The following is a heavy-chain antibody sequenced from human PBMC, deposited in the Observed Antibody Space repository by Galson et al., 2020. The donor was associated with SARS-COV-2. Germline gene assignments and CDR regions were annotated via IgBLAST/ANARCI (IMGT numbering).Heavy chain of an antibody. Sequence: GGSLRLSCAASGFTFPYYDIHWVRQAPGKGLEWVALIRYDESNKYYAYSVKGRFTISRDNSKNMLYLQMNSLRAEDTAVYYCAAPVRYSTSSGGLVDVRDGFGLWGQGTMVTVSS. CDR2: IRYDESNK. CDR1: GFTFPYYD. CDR3: AAPVRYSTSSGGLVDVRDGFGL. V-gene: IGHV3-30*02. J-gene: IGHJ3*01. D-gene: IGHD6-6*01.